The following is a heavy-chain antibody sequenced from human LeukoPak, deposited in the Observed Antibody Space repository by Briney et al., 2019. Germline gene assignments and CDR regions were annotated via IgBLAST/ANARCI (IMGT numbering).Heavy chain of an antibody. CDR1: GFTLSDYY. CDR2: IYSGGST. CDR3: ARGGSYLRAFDI. J-gene: IGHJ3*02. V-gene: IGHV3-53*01. Sequence: HPGGSLRLSCAASGFTLSDYYMSWVRQAPGKGLEWVSIIYSGGSTFYADSVKGRFTISRDNSKNTLYLQMNSLRAEDTAVYYCARGGSYLRAFDIWGQGTMVTVSS. D-gene: IGHD1-26*01.